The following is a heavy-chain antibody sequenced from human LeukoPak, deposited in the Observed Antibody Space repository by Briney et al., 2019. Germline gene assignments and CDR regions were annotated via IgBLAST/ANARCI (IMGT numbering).Heavy chain of an antibody. J-gene: IGHJ4*02. CDR2: INPNSGGT. V-gene: IGHV1-2*02. D-gene: IGHD3-22*01. Sequence: GASVKVSCKASGYTFTGYYMHWVRQAPGQGLEWMGWINPNSGGTNYAQKFQGRVTMTRDTSISTAYMELSRLRSDDTAVYYCARDITMITVAGGYWGQGTLVTVSS. CDR1: GYTFTGYY. CDR3: ARDITMITVAGGY.